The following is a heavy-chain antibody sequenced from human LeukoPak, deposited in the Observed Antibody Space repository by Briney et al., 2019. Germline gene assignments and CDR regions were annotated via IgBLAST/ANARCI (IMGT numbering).Heavy chain of an antibody. CDR3: ARTGSGSSSPIVIDNWFDP. D-gene: IGHD2/OR15-2a*01. J-gene: IGHJ5*02. V-gene: IGHV4-34*01. CDR2: INHSGST. Sequence: PSETLSLTCAVYGGSFSSYYWSWICQPPGKGLEWIGEINHSGSTNYNPSLKSRVTISVDTSKNQFSLKLSSVTAADTAVYYCARTGSGSSSPIVIDNWFDPWGQGTLVTVSS. CDR1: GGSFSSYY.